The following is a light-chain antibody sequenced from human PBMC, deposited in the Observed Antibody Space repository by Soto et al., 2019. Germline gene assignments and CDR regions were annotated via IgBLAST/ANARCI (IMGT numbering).Light chain of an antibody. CDR3: QQLTSYPIT. CDR1: QSISTF. J-gene: IGKJ5*01. CDR2: AAS. Sequence: DIQLTQSPSSLSASVGDRVTITCRASQSISTFLNWYQQKPGKAPELLIYAASSLQSGVPSRFSGSGSGTDFTLTISSLQPEDFATYYCQQLTSYPITFGQGTLLEIK. V-gene: IGKV1-39*01.